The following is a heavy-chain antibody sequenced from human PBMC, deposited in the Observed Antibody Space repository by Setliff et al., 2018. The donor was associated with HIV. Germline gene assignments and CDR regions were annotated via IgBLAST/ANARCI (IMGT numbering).Heavy chain of an antibody. CDR3: ARSDPGDSGSLEDWFDP. D-gene: IGHD3-10*01. J-gene: IGHJ5*02. CDR1: GGSISSYY. Sequence: SETLSLTCNVSGGSISSYYWNWIRQPPGKGLEWIGYIYYSGSTNYNPSLKSRVTISVDTSKNQFSLKLTSVTAADTAVYYCARSDPGDSGSLEDWFDPWGQGTLVTVSS. CDR2: IYYSGST. V-gene: IGHV4-59*01.